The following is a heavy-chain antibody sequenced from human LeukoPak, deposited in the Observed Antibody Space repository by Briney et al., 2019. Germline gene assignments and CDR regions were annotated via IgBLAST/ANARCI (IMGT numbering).Heavy chain of an antibody. J-gene: IGHJ4*02. CDR2: ISSSSSYT. V-gene: IGHV3-21*01. D-gene: IGHD2-15*01. Sequence: PGGSLRLSCAASGFTFSSYSMNWVRQAPGKGLEWVASISSSSSYTYYADSVKGRFTISRDNAKNSLYLQMKSLRDEDTALYYCARDLGYCSGGSCYRPDYWGQGTMVTVSS. CDR3: ARDLGYCSGGSCYRPDY. CDR1: GFTFSSYS.